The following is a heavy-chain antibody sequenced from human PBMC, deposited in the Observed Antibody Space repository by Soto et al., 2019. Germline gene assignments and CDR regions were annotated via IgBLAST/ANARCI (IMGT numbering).Heavy chain of an antibody. J-gene: IGHJ4*02. Sequence: GALRLSCAASGFTFSDHYMDWVRQAPWKGLEWVGRTRNKANSYTTEYAASVKGRFTISRDDSKNSLYLQMNSLKTEDTAVYYCGLWFGELLSHWGQGTLVTVSS. D-gene: IGHD3-10*01. V-gene: IGHV3-72*01. CDR1: GFTFSDHY. CDR2: TRNKANSYTT. CDR3: GLWFGELLSH.